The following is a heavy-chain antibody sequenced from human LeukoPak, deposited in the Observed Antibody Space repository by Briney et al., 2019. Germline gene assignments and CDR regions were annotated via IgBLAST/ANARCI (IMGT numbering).Heavy chain of an antibody. CDR2: IKQDGSEK. D-gene: IGHD2-21*02. J-gene: IGHJ4*02. CDR1: GFTFSSYW. V-gene: IGHV3-7*01. Sequence: GGSLRLSCAASGFTFSSYWMSWVRQAPGKGLEWVANIKQDGSEKYYVDSVKGRFTISRDNAKNSLYLQMNGLRAEDTAVYYCAREEVVVVTAIKGFFDYWGQGTLVTVSS. CDR3: AREEVVVVTAIKGFFDY.